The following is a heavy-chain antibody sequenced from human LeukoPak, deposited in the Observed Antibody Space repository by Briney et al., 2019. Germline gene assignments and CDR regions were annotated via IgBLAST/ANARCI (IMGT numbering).Heavy chain of an antibody. Sequence: GGSLRLSCAASGFTFSSYGMHWVRKAPGKGLEWVAVISYDGSNKYYADSVKGRFTISRDNSKNTLYLQMNSLRAEDTAVYYCAKVEIAYCGGDCYSDYWGQGTLVTVSS. D-gene: IGHD2-21*02. J-gene: IGHJ4*02. CDR2: ISYDGSNK. CDR3: AKVEIAYCGGDCYSDY. CDR1: GFTFSSYG. V-gene: IGHV3-30*18.